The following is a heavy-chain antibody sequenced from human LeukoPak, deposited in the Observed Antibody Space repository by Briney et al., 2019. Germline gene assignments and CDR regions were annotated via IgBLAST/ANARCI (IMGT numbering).Heavy chain of an antibody. D-gene: IGHD3-22*01. Sequence: QPGGSLRLSCAASGFIFSNYGMNWVRQAPGKGLEWVAAISASGSATSYADSVRGRFTISRDNSKSATYLQMNSLRSEDTAVYYCAGTYYYDSSGYYPAFDYWGQGTLVTVSS. V-gene: IGHV3-23*01. J-gene: IGHJ4*02. CDR3: AGTYYYDSSGYYPAFDY. CDR2: ISASGSAT. CDR1: GFIFSNYG.